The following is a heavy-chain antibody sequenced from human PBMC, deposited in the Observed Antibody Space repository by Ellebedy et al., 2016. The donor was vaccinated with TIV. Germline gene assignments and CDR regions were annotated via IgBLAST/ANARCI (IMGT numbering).Heavy chain of an antibody. V-gene: IGHV4-59*01. CDR3: ARGDSSGYYYGMDV. CDR2: IYYSGST. Sequence: MPSETLSLTCTVSGGSISSYYWSWIRQPPGKGLEWIGYIYYSGSTNYNPSLKSRVTISVDTSKNQFSLKLSSVTAADTAVYYCARGDSSGYYYGMDVWGQGTTVTVSS. CDR1: GGSISSYY. D-gene: IGHD3-22*01. J-gene: IGHJ6*02.